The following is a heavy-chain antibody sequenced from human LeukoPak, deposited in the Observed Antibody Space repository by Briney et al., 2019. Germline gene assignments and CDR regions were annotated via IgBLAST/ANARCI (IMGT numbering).Heavy chain of an antibody. D-gene: IGHD3-9*01. J-gene: IGHJ6*03. V-gene: IGHV3-23*01. Sequence: PSETLSLTCAVYGGSFSGYYWSWVRQAPGKGLEWVSAISGSGGSTYYADSVKGRFTISRDNSKNTLYLQMNSLRAEDTAVYYCAKAHRGGAVLRYFDWPGYYYYYMVVWGKGTTVTVSS. CDR1: GGSFSGYY. CDR2: ISGSGGST. CDR3: AKAHRGGAVLRYFDWPGYYYYYMVV.